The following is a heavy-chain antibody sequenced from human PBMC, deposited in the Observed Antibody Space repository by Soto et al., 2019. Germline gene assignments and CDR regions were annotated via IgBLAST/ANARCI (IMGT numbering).Heavy chain of an antibody. CDR1: GGSISSGDYY. CDR2: IYYSGST. Sequence: SETLSLSFTVSGGSISSGDYYWSCIRKVPKKGLEWIGYIYYSGSTYYNPSLKSRVAMSVDTSKNQFSLKLSSVTAADTAIYYCEREGRLATAGRFDYWGQGTLVTVSS. J-gene: IGHJ4*02. CDR3: EREGRLATAGRFDY. V-gene: IGHV4-31*03. D-gene: IGHD6-13*01.